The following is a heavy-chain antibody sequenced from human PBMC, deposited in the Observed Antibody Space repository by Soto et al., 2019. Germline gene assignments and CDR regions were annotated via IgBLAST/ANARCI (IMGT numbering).Heavy chain of an antibody. V-gene: IGHV1-69*13. CDR2: IIPIFGTA. Sequence: ASVKVSCKASGGTFSSYAISWVLQAPGQGLEWMGGIIPIFGTANYAQKFQGRVTITADESTSTAYMELSSLRSEDTAVYYCASSAVPAAIGYYYGMDVWGQGTTVTVSS. D-gene: IGHD2-2*01. J-gene: IGHJ6*02. CDR3: ASSAVPAAIGYYYGMDV. CDR1: GGTFSSYA.